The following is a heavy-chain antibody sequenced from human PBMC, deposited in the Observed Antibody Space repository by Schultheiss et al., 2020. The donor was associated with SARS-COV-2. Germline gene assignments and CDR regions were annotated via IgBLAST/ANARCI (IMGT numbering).Heavy chain of an antibody. J-gene: IGHJ4*02. CDR3: ARGDRGLLVDY. Sequence: SETLSLTCTVSGGSISSYYWSWIRQPPGKGLEWIGEINHSGSTNYNPSLKSRVTMSVDTSKNQFSLKLSSVTAADTAVYYCARGDRGLLVDYWGQGTLVTVSS. D-gene: IGHD2-15*01. CDR2: INHSGST. CDR1: GGSISSYY. V-gene: IGHV4-34*01.